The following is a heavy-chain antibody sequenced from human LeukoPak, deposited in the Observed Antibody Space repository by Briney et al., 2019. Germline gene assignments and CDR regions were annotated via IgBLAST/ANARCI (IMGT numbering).Heavy chain of an antibody. J-gene: IGHJ4*02. V-gene: IGHV3-21*04. Sequence: GGSLRLSCAASGFTFSSYSMNWVRQAPGKGLEWVSSISSSSSYIYYADSVKGRFTISRDNAKNSLYLQMNSLRAEDTAVYYCARGAYYDFWSGQLEYWGQGALVTVSS. CDR3: ARGAYYDFWSGQLEY. D-gene: IGHD3-3*01. CDR1: GFTFSSYS. CDR2: ISSSSSYI.